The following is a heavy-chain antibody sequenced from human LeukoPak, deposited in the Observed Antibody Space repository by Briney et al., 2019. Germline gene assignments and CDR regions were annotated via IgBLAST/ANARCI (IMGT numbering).Heavy chain of an antibody. V-gene: IGHV4-38-2*02. Sequence: SETLSLTCTVSGYSISSGYYWGWIRQPPGKGLEWIGEINHSGSTNYNPSLKSRVTISVDTSKNQFSLKLSSVTAADTAVYYCARRPWNYGVDPWGQGTLVTVSS. CDR3: ARRPWNYGVDP. CDR1: GYSISSGYY. J-gene: IGHJ5*02. D-gene: IGHD1-7*01. CDR2: INHSGST.